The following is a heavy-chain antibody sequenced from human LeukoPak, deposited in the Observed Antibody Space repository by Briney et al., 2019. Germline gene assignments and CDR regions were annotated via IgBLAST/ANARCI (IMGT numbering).Heavy chain of an antibody. V-gene: IGHV4-4*07. J-gene: IGHJ4*02. CDR2: IYTSGST. CDR3: ARRAYSAAYWKHFDY. CDR1: GGSISSYY. D-gene: IGHD1-1*01. Sequence: PSETLSLTCTVSGGSISSYYWSWIRQPVGKGLEWIGRIYTSGSTNYNPSLKSRVTMSVDTSKNQFSLKLSSVTAADTAVYFCARRAYSAAYWKHFDYWGQGTLVTVSS.